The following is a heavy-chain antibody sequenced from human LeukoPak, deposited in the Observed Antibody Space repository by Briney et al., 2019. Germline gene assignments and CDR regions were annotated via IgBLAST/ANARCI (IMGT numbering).Heavy chain of an antibody. V-gene: IGHV1-69*01. Sequence: SVKVSCKASGGTFSSYAISWVRQAPGQGLEWMGGIIPIFGTANYAQKFQGRVTITADESTSTAYMELSSLRSEDTAVYYCARDRNGGYYDSSGSFDYWGQGTLVTVSS. CDR2: IIPIFGTA. D-gene: IGHD3-22*01. CDR3: ARDRNGGYYDSSGSFDY. J-gene: IGHJ4*02. CDR1: GGTFSSYA.